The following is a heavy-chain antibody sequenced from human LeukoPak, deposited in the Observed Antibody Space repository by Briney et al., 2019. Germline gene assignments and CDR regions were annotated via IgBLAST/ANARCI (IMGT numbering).Heavy chain of an antibody. Sequence: ASVKVSCKASGYTFTSYYMHWVRQAPGQGLEWMGIINPSGGSTSYAQKFQGRVTMTRDMSTSTVYMELSSLRSEDTAVYYCARAPPLAAAGVYFDYWGQGPLVTVSS. CDR1: GYTFTSYY. D-gene: IGHD6-13*01. J-gene: IGHJ4*02. V-gene: IGHV1-46*01. CDR2: INPSGGST. CDR3: ARAPPLAAAGVYFDY.